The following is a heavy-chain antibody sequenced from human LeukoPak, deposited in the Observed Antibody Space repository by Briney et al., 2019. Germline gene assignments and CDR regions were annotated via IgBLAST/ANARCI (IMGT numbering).Heavy chain of an antibody. D-gene: IGHD1-26*01. Sequence: SETLSLTCTVSGGSISSSSYYWGWIRQPPGKGLEWIGSISYSGSTYYNPSLKSRVTISVDTSKNQFSLRLTSVTAADTAVYYCARDRSVGSFDYWGQGTLVTVSS. CDR2: ISYSGST. V-gene: IGHV4-39*07. CDR3: ARDRSVGSFDY. CDR1: GGSISSSSYY. J-gene: IGHJ4*02.